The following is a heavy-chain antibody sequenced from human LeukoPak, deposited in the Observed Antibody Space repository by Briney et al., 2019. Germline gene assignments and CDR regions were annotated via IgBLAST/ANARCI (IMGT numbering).Heavy chain of an antibody. V-gene: IGHV4-39*01. CDR1: GGSVTTTSYH. D-gene: IGHD2-2*02. CDR2: LYNSGYS. J-gene: IGHJ3*02. CDR3: ASGGAVVTASILKGSFDI. Sequence: PSETLSLTCSVSGGSVTTTSYHWAWVRQPPGKGLEWIGNLYNSGYSYYNPFPKSRVTMSVDTSKNQFSLNLTSVTAADTAVYFCASGGAVVTASILKGSFDIWGQGTMVSVSS.